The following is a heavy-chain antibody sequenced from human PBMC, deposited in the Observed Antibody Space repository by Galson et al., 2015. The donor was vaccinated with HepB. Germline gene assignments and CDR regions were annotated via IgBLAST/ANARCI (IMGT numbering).Heavy chain of an antibody. CDR3: ARTGGWFDF. D-gene: IGHD1-1*01. CDR1: GDSVSSHSAA. CDR2: TYYRSKWYN. V-gene: IGHV6-1*01. Sequence: CAISGDSVSSHSAAWNWTRQSPSRGLERLGRTYYRSKWYNEYAVSVKSRITINPDTSKNQFSLHLNSVTPDDTAVYFCARTGGWFDFWGQGSLVTVSS. J-gene: IGHJ4*02.